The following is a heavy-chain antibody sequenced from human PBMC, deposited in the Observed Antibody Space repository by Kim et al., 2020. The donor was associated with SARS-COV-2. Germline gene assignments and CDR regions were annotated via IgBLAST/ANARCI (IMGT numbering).Heavy chain of an antibody. J-gene: IGHJ4*02. D-gene: IGHD3-10*01. CDR3: ARGRLLWFGESDFDY. Sequence: SETLSLTCAVYGGSFSGYYWSWIRQPPGKGLEWIGEINHSGSTNYNPSLKSRVTISVDTSKNQFSLKLSSVTAADTAVYYCARGRLLWFGESDFDYWGQGTLVTVSS. CDR2: INHSGST. V-gene: IGHV4-34*01. CDR1: GGSFSGYY.